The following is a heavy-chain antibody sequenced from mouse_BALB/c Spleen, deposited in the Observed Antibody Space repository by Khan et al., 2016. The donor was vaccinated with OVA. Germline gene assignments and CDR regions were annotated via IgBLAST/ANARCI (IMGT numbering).Heavy chain of an antibody. CDR1: GYSITGGYS. V-gene: IGHV3-1*02. CDR3: ARSGTTIVDYWYIDV. Sequence: EVQLQESGPDLVKPSQSLSLTCTVTGYSITGGYSWHWIRQFPGNKLEWMVYIHYSGNTNYNPSLKSRISITRDTSKNQFFLQLNSVTTEDTATYYCARSGTTIVDYWYIDVWGAGTTVTVSS. J-gene: IGHJ1*01. CDR2: IHYSGNT. D-gene: IGHD1-1*01.